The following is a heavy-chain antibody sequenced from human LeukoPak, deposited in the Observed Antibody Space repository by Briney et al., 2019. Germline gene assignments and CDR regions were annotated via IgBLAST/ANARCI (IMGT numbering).Heavy chain of an antibody. D-gene: IGHD2-21*01. J-gene: IGHJ6*04. Sequence: PGGSLRLSCAASGFTVSAAYMSWVRQAPGKGLEWVSVIYSGGSTYYADSVKGRFTISRDNSKNTVYLQMNSLRAEDTAVYYCARDHNCGGDCYSGMDVWGKGITVTVSS. CDR2: IYSGGST. CDR1: GFTVSAAY. CDR3: ARDHNCGGDCYSGMDV. V-gene: IGHV3-53*01.